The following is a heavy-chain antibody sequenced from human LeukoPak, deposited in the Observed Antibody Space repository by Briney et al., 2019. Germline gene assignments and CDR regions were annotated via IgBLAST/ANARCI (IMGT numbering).Heavy chain of an antibody. V-gene: IGHV4-34*01. CDR2: INHSGST. J-gene: IGHJ3*02. Sequence: SETLSLTCAVYGGSFSGYYWSWIRQPPGKGLEWIGEINHSGSTNYNPSLKSRVTISVDTSKNQFSLKLTSVTAADTAVYYCARYRAFDIWGRGTLVTVSS. CDR1: GGSFSGYY. CDR3: ARYRAFDI.